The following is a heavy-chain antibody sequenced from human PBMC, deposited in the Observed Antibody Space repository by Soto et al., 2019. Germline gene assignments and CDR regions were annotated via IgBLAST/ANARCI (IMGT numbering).Heavy chain of an antibody. CDR3: ARARGRSYYGSGSNYYFDY. CDR2: INPSGGST. Sequence: GASVKVSCKASGYTFTGYYMHWVRQAPGQGLEWMGIINPSGGSTSYAQKFQGRVTMTRDTSTSTVYMELSSLRSEDTAVYYCARARGRSYYGSGSNYYFDYWGQGTLVTVSS. D-gene: IGHD3-10*01. CDR1: GYTFTGYY. J-gene: IGHJ4*02. V-gene: IGHV1-46*01.